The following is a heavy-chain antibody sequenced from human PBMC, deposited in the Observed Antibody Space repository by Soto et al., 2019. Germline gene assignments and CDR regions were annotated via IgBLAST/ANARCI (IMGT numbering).Heavy chain of an antibody. CDR2: IIPIFRSS. Sequence: SVKVSCKASGGTFSSYAISWVRQAPGQGLECMGGIIPIFRSSNYAQKFQGRVTITADESTSTAYMELSSLRSDDTAVYYCATGRLQSGFDYWGKGTLVTVSS. CDR1: GGTFSSYA. V-gene: IGHV1-69*13. D-gene: IGHD4-4*01. CDR3: ATGRLQSGFDY. J-gene: IGHJ4*02.